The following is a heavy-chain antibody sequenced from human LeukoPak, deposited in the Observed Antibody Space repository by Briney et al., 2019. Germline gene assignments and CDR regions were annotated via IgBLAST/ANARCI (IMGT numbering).Heavy chain of an antibody. CDR2: ISGSGDST. J-gene: IGHJ4*02. CDR1: GFTFSNYA. Sequence: GGSLRLSCAASGFTFSNYAMSWVRQAPGKGLEWVSGISGSGDSTHYADSVKGRFTISRDNSKNTLYLQMNSLRAEDTAVYYCAKELSSPMIVVVIDVSFDYWGQGTLVTVSS. D-gene: IGHD3-22*01. CDR3: AKELSSPMIVVVIDVSFDY. V-gene: IGHV3-23*01.